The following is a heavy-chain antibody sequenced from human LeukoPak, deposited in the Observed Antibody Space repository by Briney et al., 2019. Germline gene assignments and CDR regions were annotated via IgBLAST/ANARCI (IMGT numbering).Heavy chain of an antibody. CDR3: ARDRGITMVRGVIPDAFDI. V-gene: IGHV1-69*01. J-gene: IGHJ3*02. CDR1: GGTFSSYA. CDR2: IIPILGTA. D-gene: IGHD3-10*01. Sequence: SVKVSCKASGGTFSSYAISWVRQAPGQGLEWMGGIIPILGTANYAQKFQGRVTITADESTSTAYMELSSLRSEDTAVYYCARDRGITMVRGVIPDAFDIWGQGTMVTVSS.